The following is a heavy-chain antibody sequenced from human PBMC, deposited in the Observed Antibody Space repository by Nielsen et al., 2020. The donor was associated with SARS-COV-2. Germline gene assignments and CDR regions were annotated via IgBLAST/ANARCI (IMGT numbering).Heavy chain of an antibody. CDR3: AREGNIGGFSGYDDYYYYLDV. CDR1: GFIFTSHA. Sequence: GGSLRLSCAASGFIFTSHAMHWVRQAPGKGLEWVAVVSYDGRNQYYADSVRGRFTISRDNSKNMLYLQMNSLRADDTAAYYCAREGNIGGFSGYDDYYYYLDVWGKGTTVTVSS. D-gene: IGHD5-12*01. V-gene: IGHV3-30*03. J-gene: IGHJ6*03. CDR2: VSYDGRNQ.